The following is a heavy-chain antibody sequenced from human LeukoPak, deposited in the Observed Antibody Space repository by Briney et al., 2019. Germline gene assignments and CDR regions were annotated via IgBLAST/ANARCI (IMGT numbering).Heavy chain of an antibody. V-gene: IGHV4-59*01. J-gene: IGHJ5*02. Sequence: SETLSLTCTVSGGFISSYYWSWIRQPPGKGLEWIGYIYYSGSTNYNPSLKSRVTISVDTSKNQFSLKLSSVTAADTAVYYCARSAAIGWFDPWGQGTLVTVSS. CDR3: ARSAAIGWFDP. CDR1: GGFISSYY. D-gene: IGHD2-2*01. CDR2: IYYSGST.